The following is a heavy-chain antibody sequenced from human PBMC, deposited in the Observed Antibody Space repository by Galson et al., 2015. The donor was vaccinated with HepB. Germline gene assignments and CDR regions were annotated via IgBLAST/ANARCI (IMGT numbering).Heavy chain of an antibody. V-gene: IGHV4-34*01. J-gene: IGHJ4*02. CDR2: INHSGST. CDR1: GGSSSGYY. D-gene: IGHD5-12*01. Sequence: ETLSLTCAVYGGSSSGYYWSWIRQPPGKGLEWIGEINHSGSTNYNPSLKSRVTISVDTSKNQFSLKLSSVTAADTAVYYCARRGYSGYDAGDFDYWGQGTLVTVSS. CDR3: ARRGYSGYDAGDFDY.